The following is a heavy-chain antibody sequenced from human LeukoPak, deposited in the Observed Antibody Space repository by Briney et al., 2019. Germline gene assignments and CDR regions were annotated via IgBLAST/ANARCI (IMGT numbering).Heavy chain of an antibody. J-gene: IGHJ3*02. CDR1: WGSICRYL. CDR2: IYYSGST. CDR3: AREAGSSWSRGLDI. V-gene: IGHV4-59*12. D-gene: IGHD6-13*01. Sequence: PWEALSLTRTVSWGSICRYLGSWIRQPPGEGLGWIGYIYYSGSTNYTPSLKSRVTISVDTSKNQFSLKLSSVTAADTAVYYCAREAGSSWSRGLDIWGQGTVVTVSS.